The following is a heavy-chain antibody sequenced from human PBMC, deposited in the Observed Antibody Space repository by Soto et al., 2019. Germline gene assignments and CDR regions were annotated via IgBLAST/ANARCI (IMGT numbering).Heavy chain of an antibody. V-gene: IGHV1-46*03. CDR1: GYTFTSYY. CDR2: INPSGGST. J-gene: IGHJ3*02. D-gene: IGHD2-2*01. Sequence: GASVKVSCKASGYTFTSYYMHWVRQAPGQGLEWMGIINPSGGSTSYAQKFQGRVTMTRDTSTSTVYMELSSLRSEDTAVYYCARGKVVVPAARTGAFDIWGQGTMVTVSS. CDR3: ARGKVVVPAARTGAFDI.